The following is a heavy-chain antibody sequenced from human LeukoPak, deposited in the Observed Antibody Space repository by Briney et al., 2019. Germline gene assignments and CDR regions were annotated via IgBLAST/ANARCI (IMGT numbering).Heavy chain of an antibody. V-gene: IGHV4-59*01. J-gene: IGHJ6*02. D-gene: IGHD1-26*01. Sequence: SETLSLTCTVSGGPISSYYWSWIRRPPGKGLEWIGYIYYNGNTNYSPSLKSRVTMSVDTSKNPFSLKVSSVTAADTAVYYCARGRSNYYGMDVWGQGTTVTVSS. CDR1: GGPISSYY. CDR2: IYYNGNT. CDR3: ARGRSNYYGMDV.